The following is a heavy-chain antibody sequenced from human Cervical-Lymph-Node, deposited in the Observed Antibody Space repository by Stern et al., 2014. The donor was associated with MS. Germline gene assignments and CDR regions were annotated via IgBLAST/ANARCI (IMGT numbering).Heavy chain of an antibody. D-gene: IGHD2-15*01. V-gene: IGHV3-74*02. CDR1: GFTFSTYW. CDR2: INSDEIST. Sequence: EVQLVESGGGLVQPGGSLRLSCAASGFTFSTYWMHWVRQAPGKVLEWVSRINSDEISTTYADSVKGRFSISRDNDKNTLYLQMNSLRAEDTAVYYCARGVMVAATYAYDIWGQGTMVTISS. CDR3: ARGVMVAATYAYDI. J-gene: IGHJ3*02.